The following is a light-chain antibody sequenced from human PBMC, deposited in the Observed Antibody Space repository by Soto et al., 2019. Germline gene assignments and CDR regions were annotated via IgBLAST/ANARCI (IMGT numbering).Light chain of an antibody. CDR3: GASDDSLNSHV. Sequence: QSVLTQPHSASGTPGQRVTISCSGSSSNIGTSSVHWFQQLPGTAPTLLISPTNQRPSGVPERFSGSKSGTSASLAISGLQSEDEADYYCGASDDSLNSHVFGTGTKLTVL. CDR2: PTN. V-gene: IGLV1-44*01. J-gene: IGLJ1*01. CDR1: SSNIGTSS.